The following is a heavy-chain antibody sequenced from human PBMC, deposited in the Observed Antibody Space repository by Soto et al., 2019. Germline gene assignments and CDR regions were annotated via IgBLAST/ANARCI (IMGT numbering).Heavy chain of an antibody. CDR3: ATHAWDL. D-gene: IGHD2-2*01. J-gene: IGHJ5*02. V-gene: IGHV3-23*01. Sequence: EVQLLESGGGLVQPGGSLRLSCEASGITFSRYDMSWVRQAPGKGLEWVSAINGGRSFYGDSVEGRFTVSRDNSKNTLYLQMNSLRVGDTAIYYCATHAWDLWGQGTLVTVSS. CDR2: INGGRS. CDR1: GITFSRYD.